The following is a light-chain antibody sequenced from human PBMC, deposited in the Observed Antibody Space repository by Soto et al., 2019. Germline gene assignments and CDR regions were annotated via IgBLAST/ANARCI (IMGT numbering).Light chain of an antibody. J-gene: IGLJ7*01. CDR3: TSYTSSVTLV. V-gene: IGLV2-14*01. CDR1: SSDVGAYNY. Sequence: QAVVTQPASVSGSPGQSITISCTGTSSDVGAYNYVSWYQQHPGKVPKLIIYDVINRPSGVSSRFSGSKSVNTASLTISGLQAEDEADYYCTSYTSSVTLVFGGGTQLTVL. CDR2: DVI.